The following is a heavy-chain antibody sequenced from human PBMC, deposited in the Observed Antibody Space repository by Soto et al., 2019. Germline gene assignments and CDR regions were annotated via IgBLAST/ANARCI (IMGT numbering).Heavy chain of an antibody. CDR2: IIPIFDIA. V-gene: IGHV1-69*08. J-gene: IGHJ6*02. CDR1: GDTFSKST. D-gene: IGHD3-10*01. Sequence: QVQLVQSGAEVKKPGSSVKVSCKASGDTFSKSTINWVRQAHGQGLEWMGRIIPIFDIADYAQKIQGRVTITADKSTSTAYMELSSLRSEDAAVYYCARDRYYGSGIYYTQGHFHFGLDVWGQGTTVTVSS. CDR3: ARDRYYGSGIYYTQGHFHFGLDV.